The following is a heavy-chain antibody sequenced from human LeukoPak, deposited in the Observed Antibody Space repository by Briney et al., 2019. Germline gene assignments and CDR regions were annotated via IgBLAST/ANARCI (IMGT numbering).Heavy chain of an antibody. J-gene: IGHJ4*02. V-gene: IGHV3-23*01. CDR2: ISGSGGST. D-gene: IGHD3-9*01. CDR1: GFTFSSYA. CDR3: AKGGDYDILTGYYVSDF. Sequence: GASLRLSCAASGFTFSSYAMSWVRQAPGKGLEWVSAISGSGGSTYYADSVKGRFTISRDNSKNTLYVEMNTLRAEDTAVYYCAKGGDYDILTGYYVSDFWGQGTLVTVSS.